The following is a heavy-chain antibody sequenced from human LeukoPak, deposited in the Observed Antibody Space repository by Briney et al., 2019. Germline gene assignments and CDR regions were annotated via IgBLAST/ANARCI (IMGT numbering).Heavy chain of an antibody. CDR1: GFTFSSYA. V-gene: IGHV3-23*01. Sequence: GGSLRLSCAASGFTFSSYAMSWVRQAPGKGLEWVSAITGSGGSTYYADSVKGRFTISRDSSKNTLYLQMNSLRAEDTAVYYCAKGRMADWFDPWGQGTLVTVSS. CDR3: AKGRMADWFDP. CDR2: ITGSGGST. J-gene: IGHJ5*02. D-gene: IGHD5-24*01.